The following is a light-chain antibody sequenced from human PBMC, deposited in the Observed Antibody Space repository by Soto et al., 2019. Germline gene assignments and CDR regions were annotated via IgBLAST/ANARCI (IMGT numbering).Light chain of an antibody. CDR3: SSYTSSSIP. Sequence: QSALTQPASVSGSPGQSITISCTGTSSDVGGYNYVSWYQQHPGKAPKLMIYEVSNRPSGVSNRFSGSKSGNTASLTISGLQAEDEADYYCSSYTSSSIPFGPGTKLTVL. V-gene: IGLV2-14*01. J-gene: IGLJ1*01. CDR1: SSDVGGYNY. CDR2: EVS.